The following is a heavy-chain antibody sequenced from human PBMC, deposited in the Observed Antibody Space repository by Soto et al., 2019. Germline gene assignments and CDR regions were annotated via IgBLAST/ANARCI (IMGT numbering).Heavy chain of an antibody. Sequence: QVQLVESGGGMAQPGKSLRLSCAASGFTFTNHAMHWVRQAPGKGLEWVAAIWYDGTIKYYADSVKGRFTISRDNSKNTLYLQMNSLRVEDTAIYYCARGMRRWELLGHWGQGTPVTVSS. D-gene: IGHD1-26*01. CDR2: IWYDGTIK. V-gene: IGHV3-33*01. J-gene: IGHJ4*02. CDR1: GFTFTNHA. CDR3: ARGMRRWELLGH.